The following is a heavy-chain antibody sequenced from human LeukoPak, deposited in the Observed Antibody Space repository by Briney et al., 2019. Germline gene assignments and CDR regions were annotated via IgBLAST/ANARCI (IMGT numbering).Heavy chain of an antibody. CDR3: ARKAGGYSYGPLDY. CDR1: GFTVSSNY. Sequence: GGSLRLSCAASGFTVSSNYMSWVRQAPGKGLEWVSVIYSGGSTYYADSVKGRFTISGDNSKNTLYLEMNSLRAEDTAVYYCARKAGGYSYGPLDYWGQGTLVTVSS. D-gene: IGHD5-18*01. CDR2: IYSGGST. V-gene: IGHV3-53*01. J-gene: IGHJ4*02.